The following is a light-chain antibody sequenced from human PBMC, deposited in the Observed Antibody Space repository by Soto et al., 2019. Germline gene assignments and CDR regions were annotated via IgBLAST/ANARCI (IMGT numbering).Light chain of an antibody. CDR1: QSVSSSF. CDR2: GAS. Sequence: EIVLTQSPGTLSLSPGERATLSCRASQSVSSSFLAWYQQKPGQAPRLLIYGASSRATGIPDGFSGSGSGTDLTVTISRLEPEDFAVYYWQQDDSSARAFGQGAKLEIK. V-gene: IGKV3-20*01. CDR3: QQDDSSARA. J-gene: IGKJ2*01.